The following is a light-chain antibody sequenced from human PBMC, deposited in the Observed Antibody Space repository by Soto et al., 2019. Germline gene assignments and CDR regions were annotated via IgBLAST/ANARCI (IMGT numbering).Light chain of an antibody. J-gene: IGKJ5*01. CDR2: KAT. CDR3: QHYNSYQWA. Sequence: DIQMTQSPSILSASVGDRVTITCRASQRIDTWLAWYQQKPGTAPKLLIYKATILQSGVPSRFSGGGSGTEFTLTITSLQPDDFATYYCQHYNSYQWAFGQGTRLEIK. CDR1: QRIDTW. V-gene: IGKV1-5*03.